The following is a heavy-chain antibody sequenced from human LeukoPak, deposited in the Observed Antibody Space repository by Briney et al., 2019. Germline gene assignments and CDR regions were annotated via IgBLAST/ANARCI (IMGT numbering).Heavy chain of an antibody. CDR2: IYHSGST. V-gene: IGHV4-4*02. J-gene: IGHJ4*02. CDR3: ASKLYGSGSPYDY. D-gene: IGHD3-10*01. CDR1: GGSISSSNW. Sequence: SETLSLTCAVSGGSISSSNWWSWVRQPPGKGLEGIGEIYHSGSTNYNPSLKSRVTISVDKSKNQFSLKLSSVTAADTAVYYCASKLYGSGSPYDYWGQGTLVTVSP.